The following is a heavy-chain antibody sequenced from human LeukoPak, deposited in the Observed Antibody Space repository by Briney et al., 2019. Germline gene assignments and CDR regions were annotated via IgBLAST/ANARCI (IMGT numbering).Heavy chain of an antibody. J-gene: IGHJ5*02. CDR2: IYHSGSA. V-gene: IGHV4-38-2*02. D-gene: IGHD2-2*03. Sequence: SETLSLTCTVSGYSISSGYYWGWIRPPPGKGLEWIGSIYHSGSAYYNPSLKSRVTISVDTSKNQFSLKLSSVTAADTAVYYCARAGYCSSTSCPGVGWFDPWGQGTLVTVSS. CDR3: ARAGYCSSTSCPGVGWFDP. CDR1: GYSISSGYY.